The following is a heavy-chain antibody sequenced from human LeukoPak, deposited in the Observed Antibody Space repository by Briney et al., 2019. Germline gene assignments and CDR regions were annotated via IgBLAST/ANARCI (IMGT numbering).Heavy chain of an antibody. Sequence: SETLSLTCTVSGGSIRINYYWGWIRQPPGKGLEWIGNMYYGGNTYYNPSLKSRVTISMDTTKKEFSLRLSSVTAADTAVYYCARLSRSADYWGQGTLVTVSS. CDR2: MYYGGNT. CDR1: GGSIRINYY. CDR3: ARLSRSADY. V-gene: IGHV4-39*01. J-gene: IGHJ4*02. D-gene: IGHD2-2*01.